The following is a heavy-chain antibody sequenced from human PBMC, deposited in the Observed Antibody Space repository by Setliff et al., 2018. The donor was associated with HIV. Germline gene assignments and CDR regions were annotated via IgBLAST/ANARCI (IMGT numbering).Heavy chain of an antibody. V-gene: IGHV3-20*04. Sequence: AGGSLRLSCAASGFTFDDYGMSWVRQAPGKGLEWVSGINWNGGSTGYADSVKGRFTISRDNAENSLYLQMNSLRAEDTAVYYCARDNGRYFDRGWFDPWGQGALVTVSS. CDR2: INWNGGST. J-gene: IGHJ5*02. CDR1: GFTFDDYG. CDR3: ARDNGRYFDRGWFDP. D-gene: IGHD3-9*01.